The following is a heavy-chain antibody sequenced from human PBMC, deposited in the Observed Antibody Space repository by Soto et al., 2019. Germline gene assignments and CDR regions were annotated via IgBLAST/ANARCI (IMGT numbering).Heavy chain of an antibody. CDR3: AREPPETPPDY. Sequence: ASVKVSCKTSGYTFSDYGISWVRQAPGQGLEWMGWISAKNGNTNFAQKFRGRVTMITDTSTNTDYMELRNLRLDDTAVYYCAREPPETPPDYWGQGTLVTVSS. CDR2: ISAKNGNT. J-gene: IGHJ4*02. V-gene: IGHV1-18*01. CDR1: GYTFSDYG.